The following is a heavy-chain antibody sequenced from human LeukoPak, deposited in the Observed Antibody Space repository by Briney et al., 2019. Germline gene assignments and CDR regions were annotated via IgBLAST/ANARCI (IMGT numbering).Heavy chain of an antibody. CDR2: ISSSSTI. J-gene: IGHJ4*02. Sequence: GGSLRPSCAASGFSFSSYSMNWVRQAPGKGLEWVSYISSSSTIYYADSVKGRFTISRDNAKNSLYLQMNSLRDEDTAVYYCARAADSGYDFKLYYWGQGTLVTVSS. V-gene: IGHV3-48*02. CDR3: ARAADSGYDFKLYY. CDR1: GFSFSSYS. D-gene: IGHD5-12*01.